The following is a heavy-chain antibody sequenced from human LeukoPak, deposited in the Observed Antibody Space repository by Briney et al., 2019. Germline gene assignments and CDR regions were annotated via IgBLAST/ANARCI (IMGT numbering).Heavy chain of an antibody. V-gene: IGHV3-72*01. CDR3: ARGSDSPFDP. J-gene: IGHJ5*02. Sequence: GGSLRLSCAASGFTFSDHYMDWVRQAPGKGLEWVGRTGNKANSYTTEYAASVKGRFTISRDDSKNSLYLQMNSLKTEDTAVYYCARGSDSPFDPWGQGTLVTVSS. D-gene: IGHD2-15*01. CDR2: TGNKANSYTT. CDR1: GFTFSDHY.